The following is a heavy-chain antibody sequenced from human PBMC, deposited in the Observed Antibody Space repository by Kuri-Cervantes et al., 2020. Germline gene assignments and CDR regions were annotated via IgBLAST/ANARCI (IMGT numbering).Heavy chain of an antibody. CDR3: ARRKAAAGKGVDY. D-gene: IGHD6-13*01. Sequence: LRLSCTVSGGSISSGGYYWSWIRQHPRKGLEWIAYIYYSGSTYYNPSLKSRVTISVDTSKNQFSLKLSSVTAADTAVYYCARRKAAAGKGVDYWGQGTLVTVSS. V-gene: IGHV4-31*03. CDR2: IYYSGST. J-gene: IGHJ4*02. CDR1: GGSISSGGYY.